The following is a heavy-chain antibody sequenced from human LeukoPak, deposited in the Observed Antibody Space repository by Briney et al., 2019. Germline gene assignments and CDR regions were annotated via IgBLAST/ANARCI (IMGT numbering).Heavy chain of an antibody. Sequence: GGSLRLSCAVSGFTFSSYWMNWVRQTPGKGLEWVANINEDGSEKYFVDSVKGRFTISRDNAKNSLYLQMNSLRAEDTAVYYCARILGGHSDIFTGLPVRYFDYWGQGILVTVSS. CDR3: ARILGGHSDIFTGLPVRYFDY. CDR2: INEDGSEK. D-gene: IGHD3-9*01. CDR1: GFTFSSYW. J-gene: IGHJ4*02. V-gene: IGHV3-7*03.